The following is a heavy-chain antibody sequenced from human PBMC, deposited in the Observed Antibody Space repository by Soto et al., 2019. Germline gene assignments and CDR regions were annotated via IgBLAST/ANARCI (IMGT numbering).Heavy chain of an antibody. V-gene: IGHV4-31*03. CDR1: GCSISSGGYY. Sequence: PSETLSLTCTVSGCSISSGGYYWSWIRQHPGKGLEWIGYIYYSGSTYYNPSLKSRVTISVDTSKNQFSLKLSSVTAADTAVYYCARTAAADKRREFDYWGQGTLVTVS. CDR3: ARTAAADKRREFDY. J-gene: IGHJ4*02. D-gene: IGHD6-13*01. CDR2: IYYSGST.